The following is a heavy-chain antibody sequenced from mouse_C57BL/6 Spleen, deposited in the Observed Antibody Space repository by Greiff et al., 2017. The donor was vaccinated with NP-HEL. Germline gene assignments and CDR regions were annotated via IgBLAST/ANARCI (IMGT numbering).Heavy chain of an antibody. D-gene: IGHD1-1*01. CDR3: ARWVYGSSHWYFDV. CDR2: INPNNGGT. CDR1: GYTFTDYN. J-gene: IGHJ1*03. V-gene: IGHV1-18*01. Sequence: EVKLMESGPELVKPGASVKIPCKASGYTFTDYNMDWVKQSHGKSLEWIGDINPNNGGTIYNQKFKGKATLTVDKSSSTAYMELRSLTSEDTAVYYCARWVYGSSHWYFDVWGTGTTVTVSS.